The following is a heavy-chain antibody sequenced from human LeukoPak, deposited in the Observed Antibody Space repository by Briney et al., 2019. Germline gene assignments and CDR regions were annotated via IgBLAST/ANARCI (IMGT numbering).Heavy chain of an antibody. D-gene: IGHD3-10*01. CDR1: GFTFISYT. CDR3: ARDVRGSGSYPTYYYTGMDV. J-gene: IGHJ6*02. Sequence: GGSLRLSCAASGFTFISYTMTWVRQAPGKGLEWVSSISSSSSYIYYADSVKGRFTISRDNAKNSLYLQMNSLRAEDTAVYYCARDVRGSGSYPTYYYTGMDVWGQGTTVTVSS. V-gene: IGHV3-21*01. CDR2: ISSSSSYI.